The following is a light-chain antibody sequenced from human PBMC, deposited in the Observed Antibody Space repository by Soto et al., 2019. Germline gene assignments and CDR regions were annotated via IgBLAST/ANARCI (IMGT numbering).Light chain of an antibody. CDR2: DVT. V-gene: IGLV2-14*03. CDR3: SSYTSSNTVL. Sequence: QSALTQPASVSGSPGQSITISCTGTSSDVGGYNYVSWYQHHPGKAPKLMIYDVTDRPSGISFRFSGSKSGNTASLTISRLQAEDEADYYCSSYTSSNTVLFGAGNKLTVL. CDR1: SSDVGGYNY. J-gene: IGLJ2*01.